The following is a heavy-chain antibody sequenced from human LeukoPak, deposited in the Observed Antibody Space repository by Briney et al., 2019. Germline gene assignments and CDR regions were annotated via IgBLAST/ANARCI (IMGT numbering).Heavy chain of an antibody. D-gene: IGHD4-17*01. CDR2: IDWDDVK. Sequence: SGPALVKPTQTLTLTCTFSGFSLSTSGMCVSWIRQPPGKALEWLARIDWDDVKYYSTSMKTRLTISKDTSKNQVVLTMTNMDPVDTATYYCARIGTTVTSLRYWGQGSLVTVSS. J-gene: IGHJ4*02. V-gene: IGHV2-70*11. CDR3: ARIGTTVTSLRY. CDR1: GFSLSTSGMC.